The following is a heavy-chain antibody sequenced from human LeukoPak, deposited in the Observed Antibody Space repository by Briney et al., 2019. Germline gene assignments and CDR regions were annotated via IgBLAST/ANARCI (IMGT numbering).Heavy chain of an antibody. CDR1: AASISSYY. D-gene: IGHD2-2*01. V-gene: IGHV4-59*01. Sequence: SESLSPTCTVSAASISSYYCSWIRQPPRKGLEWIRYFYHSGSPNYTPSLMSRVTMSVDTSKNQFSLKLSSVTPADTAVYYCVRDKGGYCSSASCYAGIWFEPRGPGTLVTVSS. J-gene: IGHJ5*02. CDR2: FYHSGSP. CDR3: VRDKGGYCSSASCYAGIWFEP.